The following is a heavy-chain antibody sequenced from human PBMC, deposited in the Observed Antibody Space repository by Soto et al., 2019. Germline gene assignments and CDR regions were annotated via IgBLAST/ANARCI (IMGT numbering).Heavy chain of an antibody. CDR3: ARDLYYDSNYYYYGMDV. D-gene: IGHD3-22*01. CDR2: ISSSSSYI. J-gene: IGHJ6*02. CDR1: GFTFSSYS. Sequence: GGSLRLSCAASGFTFSSYSMNWVRQAPGKGLEWVSSISSSSSYIYYADSVKGRFTISRDNAKNSLYLQMNSLRAEDTAVYYCARDLYYDSNYYYYGMDVWGQGTTVTVSS. V-gene: IGHV3-21*01.